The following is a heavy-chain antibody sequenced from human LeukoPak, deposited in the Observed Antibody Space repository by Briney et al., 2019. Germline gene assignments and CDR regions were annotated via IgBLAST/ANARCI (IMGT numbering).Heavy chain of an antibody. Sequence: PGGSLRLSCATSGFTFSTYAMNWVRQAPGKGLEWVSAISGSGDTTYYADSVKGRFTISRDNSKNTLFLQMNSLRAEDTAIYHCAKDTYDFWSGYYSGGAFHIWGQGTMVTVSS. V-gene: IGHV3-23*01. CDR2: ISGSGDTT. CDR3: AKDTYDFWSGYYSGGAFHI. CDR1: GFTFSTYA. J-gene: IGHJ3*02. D-gene: IGHD3-3*01.